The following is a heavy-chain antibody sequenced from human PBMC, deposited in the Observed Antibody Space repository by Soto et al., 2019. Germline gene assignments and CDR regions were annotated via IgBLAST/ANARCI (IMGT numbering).Heavy chain of an antibody. CDR3: VFGDCTSTSCSYYFYGLDV. CDR1: GGSFRRYA. D-gene: IGHD2-2*01. CDR2: ILPIFGSP. V-gene: IGHV1-69*01. J-gene: IGHJ6*02. Sequence: QVQLVQSGAEVKKPGSSVKVSCKASGGSFRRYAFSWVRQAPGQGLEWMGGILPIFGSPSHAQKFQGRATITADESTSTAYLELTSLTSEDTAMYYCVFGDCTSTSCSYYFYGLDVWGQGTTVTVSS.